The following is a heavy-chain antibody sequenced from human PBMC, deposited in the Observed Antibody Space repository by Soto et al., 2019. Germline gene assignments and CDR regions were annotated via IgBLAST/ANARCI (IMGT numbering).Heavy chain of an antibody. V-gene: IGHV4-4*02. D-gene: IGHD1-7*01. CDR2: MYHSGTT. CDR1: GGSLSTNNW. Sequence: SATLSPTCAVPGGSLSTNNWWSWVRPPPGKGLEWIGEMYHSGTTNYTPPLKSRVTISVDKSKNHFPLKLTSVTAADTAVYYCASRRNYTPNRFDPWGQATLVTASS. J-gene: IGHJ5*02. CDR3: ASRRNYTPNRFDP.